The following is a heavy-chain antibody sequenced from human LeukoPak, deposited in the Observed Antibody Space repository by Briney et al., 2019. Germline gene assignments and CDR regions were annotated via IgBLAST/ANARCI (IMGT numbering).Heavy chain of an antibody. Sequence: SVKVSCKASGGTFSSYAISWVRQAPGQGLEWMGGIIPIFGTANYAQKFQGRVTITTDESTSTAYMELRSLRSDDTAVYYCARGQDPGIAAAGVWGQGTLVTVSS. J-gene: IGHJ4*02. CDR3: ARGQDPGIAAAGV. D-gene: IGHD6-13*01. CDR2: IIPIFGTA. V-gene: IGHV1-69*05. CDR1: GGTFSSYA.